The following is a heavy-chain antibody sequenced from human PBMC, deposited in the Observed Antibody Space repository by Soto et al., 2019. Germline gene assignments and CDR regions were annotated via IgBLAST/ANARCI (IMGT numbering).Heavy chain of an antibody. V-gene: IGHV1-46*01. D-gene: IGHD6-19*01. Sequence: ASVKVSCKVSGYTLTELSMHWVRQAPGKGLEWMGIINPSGGSTSYAQKFQGRVTMTRDTSTSTVYMELSSLRSEDTAVYYCAREGAVAGSFGYWGQGTLVTVSS. CDR1: GYTLTELS. CDR3: AREGAVAGSFGY. CDR2: INPSGGST. J-gene: IGHJ4*02.